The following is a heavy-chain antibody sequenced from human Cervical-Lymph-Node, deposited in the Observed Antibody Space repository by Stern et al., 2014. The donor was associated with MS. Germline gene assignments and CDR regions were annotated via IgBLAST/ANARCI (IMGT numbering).Heavy chain of an antibody. V-gene: IGHV1-46*01. Sequence: QVQLVESGAEVKKPGASVKVSCKASGYTFTSYYMHWVRQAPGQGLEWMGIINPSGGSTSYAQKFQGRVTMTRDTSTSTVYMELSSLRSEDTAVYYCGRVGLTAMVYDYWGQGTLVTVSS. CDR2: INPSGGST. J-gene: IGHJ4*02. CDR3: GRVGLTAMVYDY. CDR1: GYTFTSYY. D-gene: IGHD5-18*01.